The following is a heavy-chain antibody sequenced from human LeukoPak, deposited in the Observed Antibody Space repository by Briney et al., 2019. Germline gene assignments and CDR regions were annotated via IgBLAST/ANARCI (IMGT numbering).Heavy chain of an antibody. D-gene: IGHD3-22*01. CDR3: ARDGSDITMISVGHRWYFDL. V-gene: IGHV4-4*07. Sequence: SETLSLTCTVSGGSISSYYWSWIRQPAGKGLEWIGRIYTSGSTNYNPSLKSRVTMSVDTSKNQFSLKLSSVTAADTAVYYCARDGSDITMISVGHRWYFDLWGRGTLVTVSS. J-gene: IGHJ2*01. CDR2: IYTSGST. CDR1: GGSISSYY.